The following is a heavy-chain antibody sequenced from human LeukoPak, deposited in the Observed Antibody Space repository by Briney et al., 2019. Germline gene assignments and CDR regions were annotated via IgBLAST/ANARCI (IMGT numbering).Heavy chain of an antibody. CDR1: GGSISNYY. CDR2: IYTSGST. J-gene: IGHJ6*03. V-gene: IGHV4-4*07. CDR3: ARAGNTAMAMNFYYYYYMDV. Sequence: PSETLSLTCTVSGGSISNYYWSWIRQPAGKGLEWIGRIYTSGSTNYNPSLKSRVTMSVDTSKNQFSLKLSSVTAADTAVYYCARAGNTAMAMNFYYYYYMDVWGKGTTLTVSS. D-gene: IGHD5-18*01.